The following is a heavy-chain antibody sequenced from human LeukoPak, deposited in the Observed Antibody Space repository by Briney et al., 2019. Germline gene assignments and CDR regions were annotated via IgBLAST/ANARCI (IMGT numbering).Heavy chain of an antibody. CDR1: GGSISSYY. V-gene: IGHV4-59*01. Sequence: PSETLSLTCTVSGGSISSYYWSWIRQPPGKGLEWIGYIYYSGSTNYNPSLKSRVTISVDTSKNQFYLKLSSVTAADTAVYYCARYGEQLEAFDIWGQGTMVTVSS. D-gene: IGHD6-13*01. CDR3: ARYGEQLEAFDI. CDR2: IYYSGST. J-gene: IGHJ3*02.